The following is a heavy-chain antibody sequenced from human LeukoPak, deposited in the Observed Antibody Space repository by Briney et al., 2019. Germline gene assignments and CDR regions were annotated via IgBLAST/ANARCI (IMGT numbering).Heavy chain of an antibody. Sequence: ASVKVSCKASGYTFTGYYMHWVRQAPGQGLEWMGWINPNSGGTNYAQKLQGRVTMTTVTSTSTAYMELRSLRSDDTAVYYCARDPIHPPTRAFDYWGQGTLVTVSS. CDR1: GYTFTGYY. CDR3: ARDPIHPPTRAFDY. J-gene: IGHJ4*02. V-gene: IGHV1-2*02. CDR2: INPNSGGT.